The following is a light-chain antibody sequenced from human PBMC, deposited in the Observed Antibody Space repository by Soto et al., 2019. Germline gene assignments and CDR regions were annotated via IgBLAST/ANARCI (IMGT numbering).Light chain of an antibody. CDR1: QSVTSSY. CDR2: AAS. CDR3: QQYLTSPKT. Sequence: EIVLTQSPGTLSLSPGERATLSCRASQSVTSSYLAWYQQKPAQAPRLLIYAASRRAPGIPARFSDSGSGTDVTLTISRLEPEDFAVYYCQQYLTSPKTFGQGTKVDIK. V-gene: IGKV3-20*01. J-gene: IGKJ1*01.